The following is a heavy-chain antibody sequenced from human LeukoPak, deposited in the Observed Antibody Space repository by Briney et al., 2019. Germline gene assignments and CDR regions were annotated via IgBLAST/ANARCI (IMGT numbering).Heavy chain of an antibody. Sequence: GGSLRLSCAASGFTFSSYWMSWVRQAPGKGLEWVANIKQDGSEKYYVDSVKGRFTISRDNAKNSLYLQMNSLRAEDTAVYYCARVRGYVVHDAFDIWGQGTMVTVSS. D-gene: IGHD3-16*01. J-gene: IGHJ3*02. CDR1: GFTFSSYW. CDR3: ARVRGYVVHDAFDI. CDR2: IKQDGSEK. V-gene: IGHV3-7*01.